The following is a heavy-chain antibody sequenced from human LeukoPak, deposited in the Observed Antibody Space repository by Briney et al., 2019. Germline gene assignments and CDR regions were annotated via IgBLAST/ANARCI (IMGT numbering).Heavy chain of an antibody. CDR3: ARGPRLYDSSDYAFDI. J-gene: IGHJ3*02. D-gene: IGHD3-22*01. CDR2: IIPIFGTA. V-gene: IGHV1-69*05. CDR1: GGTFSSYA. Sequence: SVKVSCKASGGTFSSYAISWVRQAPGQGLEWMGRIIPIFGTANYAQKFQGRVTITTDESTSTAYMELSSLRSEDTAVYYCARGPRLYDSSDYAFDIWGQGTMVTVSS.